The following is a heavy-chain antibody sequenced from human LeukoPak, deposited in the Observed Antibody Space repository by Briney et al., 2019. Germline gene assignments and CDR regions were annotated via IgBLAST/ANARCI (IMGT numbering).Heavy chain of an antibody. CDR2: ISSCGSAI. CDR1: GFTFSSYE. J-gene: IGHJ6*02. V-gene: IGHV3-48*03. D-gene: IGHD4-17*01. CDR3: AREATVTYYYYGMDV. Sequence: PGGSLRLSCAASGFTFSSYEMNWVRHAPRKGLEGVSYISSCGSAIYDADSVTGRLTISRDNAKNSLYLQMNSLRAEDTAVYYCAREATVTYYYYGMDVWGQGTTVTVSS.